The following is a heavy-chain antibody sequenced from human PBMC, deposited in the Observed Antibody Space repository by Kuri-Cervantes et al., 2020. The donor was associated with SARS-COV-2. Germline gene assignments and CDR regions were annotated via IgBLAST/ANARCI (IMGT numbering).Heavy chain of an antibody. V-gene: IGHV3-30-3*01. CDR3: ARVPYYYDGSGFFYFDY. CDR2: ISYDGTNK. Sequence: LSLTCAASEFTFRNYAMHWVRQAPGKGLERVAVISYDGTNKYYADFVKGRFTISRDNSNNTLYLQMNSLRVEDTAVYYCARVPYYYDGSGFFYFDYWGQGTLVTVSS. J-gene: IGHJ4*02. CDR1: EFTFRNYA. D-gene: IGHD3-22*01.